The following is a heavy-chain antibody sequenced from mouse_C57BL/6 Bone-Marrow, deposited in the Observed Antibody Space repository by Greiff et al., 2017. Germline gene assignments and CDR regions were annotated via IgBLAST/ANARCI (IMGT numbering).Heavy chain of an antibody. CDR3: TGDYGSSGDYFDY. CDR2: IRNKANNHAT. CDR1: GFTFSDAW. D-gene: IGHD1-1*01. J-gene: IGHJ2*01. V-gene: IGHV6-6*01. Sequence: DVKLVESGGGLVQPGGSMKLSCAASGFTFSDAWMDWVRQSPEKGLEWVAEIRNKANNHATYYAASVKGRFTISRDDSKSSVYLQMNSLRAEDTSIYYCTGDYGSSGDYFDYWGQGTTLTVSS.